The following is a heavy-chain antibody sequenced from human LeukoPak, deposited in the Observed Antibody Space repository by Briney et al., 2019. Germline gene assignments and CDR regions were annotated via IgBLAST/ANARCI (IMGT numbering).Heavy chain of an antibody. V-gene: IGHV1-8*01. J-gene: IGHJ3*02. CDR1: GYTFTSYD. D-gene: IGHD3-22*01. Sequence: ASVKVSCKASGYTFTSYDINWVRQATGQGLEWMGWMNPNSGNTGYAQKFQGRVTMTRNNSISTAYMELSSLRSEDTAVYYCASGLAQRYRADVGWFSHYYDSSGYSGDAFDIWGQGTMVTVPS. CDR3: ASGLAQRYRADVGWFSHYYDSSGYSGDAFDI. CDR2: MNPNSGNT.